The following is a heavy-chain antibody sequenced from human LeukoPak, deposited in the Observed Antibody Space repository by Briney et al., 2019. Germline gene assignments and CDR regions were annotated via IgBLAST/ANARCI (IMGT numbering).Heavy chain of an antibody. V-gene: IGHV4-59*08. CDR2: IYYSGST. CDR3: ARHLYYYGSGSQTHIFDY. D-gene: IGHD3-10*01. J-gene: IGHJ4*02. Sequence: SETLSLTCTVSGGSISSYYWSWIRQPPGKGLEWIGYIYYSGSTNYNPSLKSRVTISVDTSKNQFSLKLSSVTAADTAVYYCARHLYYYGSGSQTHIFDYWGQGTLVTVSS. CDR1: GGSISSYY.